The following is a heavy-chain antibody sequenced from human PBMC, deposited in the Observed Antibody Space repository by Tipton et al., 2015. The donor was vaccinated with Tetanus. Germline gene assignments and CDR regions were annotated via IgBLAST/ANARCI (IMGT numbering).Heavy chain of an antibody. D-gene: IGHD3-3*02. J-gene: IGHJ5*02. CDR3: ARVQLSSSFLKYNWLDP. CDR2: VYYTGST. CDR1: GDSVSGYY. Sequence: GLVKPSETLSLTCTVSGDSVSGYYWSWIRQPPGKGLEWIGYVYYTGSTNHNPSLKSRVTISMDRSKNQISLQLTSVTAADTAVYYCARVQLSSSFLKYNWLDPWGQGTLVTVAS. V-gene: IGHV4-59*02.